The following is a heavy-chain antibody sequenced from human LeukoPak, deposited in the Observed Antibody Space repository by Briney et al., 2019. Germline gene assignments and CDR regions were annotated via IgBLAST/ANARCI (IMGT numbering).Heavy chain of an antibody. CDR2: IYYSGST. V-gene: IGHV4-39*01. CDR3: ARHGLLWFGESFDY. CDR1: AGSISSSSYY. J-gene: IGHJ4*02. Sequence: PSETLSFTCTVSAGSISSSSYYWGWLRQPPGKGLEWIGSIYYSGSTYYNPSLKSRVTISVDTSKNQFSLKLSSVTAADTAVYYCARHGLLWFGESFDYWGQGTLVTVSS. D-gene: IGHD3-10*01.